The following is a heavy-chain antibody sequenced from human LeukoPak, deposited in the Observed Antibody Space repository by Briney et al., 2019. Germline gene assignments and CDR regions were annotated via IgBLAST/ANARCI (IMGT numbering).Heavy chain of an antibody. D-gene: IGHD6-13*01. V-gene: IGHV3-21*01. Sequence: GGSLRLSCAASGCTFSSYSMNWVRQAPGKGLEWVSSISSSSSYIYYADSVKGRFTISRDNAKNSLYLQMNSLRAEDTAVYYCARDQGSSSWPFDYWGQGTLVTVSS. J-gene: IGHJ4*02. CDR1: GCTFSSYS. CDR2: ISSSSSYI. CDR3: ARDQGSSSWPFDY.